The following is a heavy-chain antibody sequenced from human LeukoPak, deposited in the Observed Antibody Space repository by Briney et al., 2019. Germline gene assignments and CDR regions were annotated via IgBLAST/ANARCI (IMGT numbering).Heavy chain of an antibody. CDR3: ARELYYYDSSGYPVSYFDY. CDR2: IYYSGST. D-gene: IGHD3-22*01. CDR1: GGSISSYY. J-gene: IGHJ4*02. V-gene: IGHV4-59*01. Sequence: SETLCLTCTVSGGSISSYYWSWIRQPPGKGPEWIGYIYYSGSTNYNPSLKSRVTISVDTSKNQFSLKLSSVTAADTAVYYCARELYYYDSSGYPVSYFDYWGQGTLVTVSS.